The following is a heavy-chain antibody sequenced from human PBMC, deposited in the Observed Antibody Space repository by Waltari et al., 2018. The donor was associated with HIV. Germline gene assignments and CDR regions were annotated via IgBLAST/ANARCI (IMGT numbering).Heavy chain of an antibody. Sequence: VQLVQSGGGLVQAGGSLRLSCAASGFTFTSHWMHWVRQAPGKGLGWVARINGDGSGTSYADSVRGRFSISRENAENSLHLHMNSVRPEDTGLYYCTREGVETTAPADYWGQGTLVTVSS. D-gene: IGHD4-17*01. CDR1: GFTFTSHW. CDR2: INGDGSGT. V-gene: IGHV3-74*01. J-gene: IGHJ4*02. CDR3: TREGVETTAPADY.